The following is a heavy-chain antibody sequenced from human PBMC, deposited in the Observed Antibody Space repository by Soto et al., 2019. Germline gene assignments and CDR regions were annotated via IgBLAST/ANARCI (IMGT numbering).Heavy chain of an antibody. CDR3: ARHLRAPGDYLYYYMDV. Sequence: QLQLQESGPGLVKPSETLSLTCTVSGGSISSSSYYWGWIRQPPGQGLEWIGSIYYSGGTYYNPSLKSRVTISVDTSKDQFSLKLSSVTAADTAVYYCARHLRAPGDYLYYYMDVWGKGTTVTVSS. J-gene: IGHJ6*03. V-gene: IGHV4-39*01. CDR2: IYYSGGT. D-gene: IGHD4-17*01. CDR1: GGSISSSSYY.